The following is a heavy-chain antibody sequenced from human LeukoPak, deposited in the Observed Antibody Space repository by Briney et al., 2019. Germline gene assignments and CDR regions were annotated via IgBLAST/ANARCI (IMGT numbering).Heavy chain of an antibody. Sequence: GGSLRLSCAASGFSFSSYYMSWVRQAPGKGLEWVSVIAGGGSSTYYADSVKGRFTISRDNAKNSLYLQMNSLRAEDTAVYYCARRRYNWNAIDYWGQGTLVTVSS. CDR3: ARRRYNWNAIDY. J-gene: IGHJ4*02. D-gene: IGHD1-20*01. V-gene: IGHV3-11*01. CDR1: GFSFSSYY. CDR2: IAGGGSST.